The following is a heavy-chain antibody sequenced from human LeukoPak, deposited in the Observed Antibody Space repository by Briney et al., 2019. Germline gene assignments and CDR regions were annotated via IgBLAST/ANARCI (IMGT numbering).Heavy chain of an antibody. D-gene: IGHD4-23*01. CDR2: IYHRGTT. CDR3: ARGPLVTHDAFDI. CDR1: ADSISSNNW. J-gene: IGHJ3*02. Sequence: PSETLSLTCAVSADSISSNNWWTWVRQSPGKGLEWIGEIYHRGTTNYNPSLKSRVTISVDTSKNQFSLKLSSVTAADTAVYYCARGPLVTHDAFDIWGQGTMVTVSS. V-gene: IGHV4-4*02.